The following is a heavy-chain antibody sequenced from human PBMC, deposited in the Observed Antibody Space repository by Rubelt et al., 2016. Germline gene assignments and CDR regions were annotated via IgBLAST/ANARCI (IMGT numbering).Heavy chain of an antibody. J-gene: IGHJ4*02. CDR2: INHSGST. Sequence: QVQLQPWGAGLLKPSETLSLTCAVYGGSFSGYYWTWIRQPPGKGLEWIGEINHSGSTNYNPSLKSRVIISVDTPKSQFSLKLTSVADADTAIYYCARRVVGDVTTTSCCIDYWRQGVLATVSS. CDR1: GGSFSGYY. CDR3: ARRVVGDVTTTSCCIDY. V-gene: IGHV4-34*01. D-gene: IGHD2-2*01.